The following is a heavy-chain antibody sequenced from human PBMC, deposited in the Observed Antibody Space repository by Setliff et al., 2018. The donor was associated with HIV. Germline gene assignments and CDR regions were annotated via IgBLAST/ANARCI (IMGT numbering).Heavy chain of an antibody. Sequence: ASVKVSCKASGYTFTSYDINWVRQAPGQGLEWMGWINPNTGATDYAQKFQGRVTMTGDTSTSTVYMDLSSLRFEDTAAYYCARERGSTYYFDYWGQGTLVTAPQ. V-gene: IGHV1-8*02. J-gene: IGHJ4*02. D-gene: IGHD5-12*01. CDR2: INPNTGAT. CDR1: GYTFTSYD. CDR3: ARERGSTYYFDY.